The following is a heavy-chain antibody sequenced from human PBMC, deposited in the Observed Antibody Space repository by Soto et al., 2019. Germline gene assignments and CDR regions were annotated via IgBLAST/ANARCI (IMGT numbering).Heavy chain of an antibody. Sequence: ASVKVSCKASGGTFSSYAISWVRQAPGRGLEWMGGIIPIFGTANYAQKFQGRVTITADESTSTAYMELSSLRSEDTAVYYCARETRSGRYRGMDVWGQGTTVTVSS. CDR3: ARETRSGRYRGMDV. CDR1: GGTFSSYA. J-gene: IGHJ6*02. V-gene: IGHV1-69*13. CDR2: IIPIFGTA. D-gene: IGHD6-19*01.